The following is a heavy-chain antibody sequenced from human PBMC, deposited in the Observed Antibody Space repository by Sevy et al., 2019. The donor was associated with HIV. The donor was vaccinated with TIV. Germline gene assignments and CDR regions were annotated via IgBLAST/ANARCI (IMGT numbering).Heavy chain of an antibody. CDR3: ARDPRMYGDYLLAYFDY. D-gene: IGHD2-8*01. CDR2: IGYDGSNK. V-gene: IGHV3-33*01. J-gene: IGHJ4*02. CDR1: GFTPSTYG. Sequence: GGSLRLSCAASGFTPSTYGMQWVRQAPGKGLEWVAVIGYDGSNKYYADSVKGRFTISRDNSKNTLFLQMDSLRAEDTAVYYCARDPRMYGDYLLAYFDYWGQGTLFTVSS.